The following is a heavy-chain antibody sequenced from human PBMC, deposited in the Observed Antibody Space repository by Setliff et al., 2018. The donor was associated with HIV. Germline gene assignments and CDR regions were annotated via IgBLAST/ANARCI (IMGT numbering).Heavy chain of an antibody. CDR3: ASISGSGTGQWDAAFDI. V-gene: IGHV4-34*01. Sequence: PSETLSLTCAVYGGSFSGYYWSWIRQPPGKGLEWMGEINHSGSTNYNPSLKSRVTISVDTSKNQFSLKLSSVTAADTAVYYCASISGSGTGQWDAAFDIWGQGTRVTVSS. CDR2: INHSGST. CDR1: GGSFSGYY. D-gene: IGHD3-10*01. J-gene: IGHJ3*02.